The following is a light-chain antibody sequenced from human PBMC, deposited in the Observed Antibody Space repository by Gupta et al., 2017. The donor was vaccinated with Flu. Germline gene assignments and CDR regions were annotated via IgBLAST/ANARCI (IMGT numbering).Light chain of an antibody. Sequence: APGKTSRFTCGGNNIENRNVHWYQQKPGQAPVLVIYRDISRPAGIPERFSGSNSGNTATLTISGAQAGDEADYYCQVWDSSTEVFGGGTKLTVL. J-gene: IGLJ2*01. CDR1: NIENRN. CDR2: RDI. V-gene: IGLV3-9*01. CDR3: QVWDSSTEV.